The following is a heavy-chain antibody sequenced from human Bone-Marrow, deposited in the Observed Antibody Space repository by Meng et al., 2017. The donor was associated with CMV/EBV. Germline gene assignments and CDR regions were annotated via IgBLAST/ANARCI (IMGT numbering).Heavy chain of an antibody. V-gene: IGHV1-18*01. D-gene: IGHD3-22*01. J-gene: IGHJ4*02. CDR2: ISAYNGNT. Sequence: ASVKVSCKASGYTFSSYGISWVRQAPGQGLEWMGWISAYNGNTNYAQKLQGRVTMTTDTSTSTAYMELRSLRSDDTAVYYCARGNPPDPHDSSGYYFDYWGQGTLVTVSS. CDR3: ARGNPPDPHDSSGYYFDY. CDR1: GYTFSSYG.